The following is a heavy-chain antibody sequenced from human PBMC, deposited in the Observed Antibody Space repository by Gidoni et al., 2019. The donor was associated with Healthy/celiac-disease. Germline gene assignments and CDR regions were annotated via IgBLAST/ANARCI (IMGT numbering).Heavy chain of an antibody. J-gene: IGHJ4*02. CDR1: GFTFSSYG. D-gene: IGHD3-10*01. Sequence: QVQLVESGGGVVQPGRSLRLSCAASGFTFSSYGMHWVRQAPGTGLEWVAVISDDGSNKYYADSVKGRFTISRDNSKNTLYLQMNSLRAEDTAVYYCAKDLGRWATMVRGVFDYWGQGTLVTVSS. CDR2: ISDDGSNK. V-gene: IGHV3-30*18. CDR3: AKDLGRWATMVRGVFDY.